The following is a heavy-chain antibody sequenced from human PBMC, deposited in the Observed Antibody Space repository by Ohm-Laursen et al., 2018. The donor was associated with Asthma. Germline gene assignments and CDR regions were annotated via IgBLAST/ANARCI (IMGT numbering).Heavy chain of an antibody. CDR1: GYTFTSYD. CDR2: INPNSGGT. CDR3: ASSRSTYYDFWSGPDY. D-gene: IGHD3-3*01. Sequence: ASVKVSCKASGYTFTSYDINWVRQATGQGLEWMGRINPNSGGTNYAQKFQGRVTMTRDTSISTAYMELSRLRSDDTAVYYCASSRSTYYDFWSGPDYWGQGTLVTVSS. V-gene: IGHV1-2*06. J-gene: IGHJ4*02.